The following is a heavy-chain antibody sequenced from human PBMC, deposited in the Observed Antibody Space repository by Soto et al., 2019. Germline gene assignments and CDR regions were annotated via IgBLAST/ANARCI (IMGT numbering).Heavy chain of an antibody. V-gene: IGHV4-34*01. CDR1: GGSFSGYY. Sequence: PSETLSLTCAVYGGSFSGYYWSWIRQPPGKGLEWIGEINHSGSTNYNPSLKSRVTISIDTSKNQFSLKLSSVTAADTAVYYCARVAPNFENYYYYMDVWGKGTTVTVSS. J-gene: IGHJ6*03. CDR3: ARVAPNFENYYYYMDV. D-gene: IGHD3-9*01. CDR2: INHSGST.